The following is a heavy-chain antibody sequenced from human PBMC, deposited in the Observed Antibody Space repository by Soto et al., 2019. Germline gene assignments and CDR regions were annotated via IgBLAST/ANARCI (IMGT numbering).Heavy chain of an antibody. D-gene: IGHD3-9*01. CDR3: ARANYDFLTGYDPDYFDY. J-gene: IGHJ4*02. V-gene: IGHV4-59*01. CDR2: IYYSGST. Sequence: QVQLQESGPGLVKPSETLSLTCTVSGGSISTYYWSWIRQPPGKGLEWIGYIYYSGSTNYNPSLKSRVTISVDTSKNQFSLKLSSVTAADTAVYYCARANYDFLTGYDPDYFDYWGQGTLVTVSS. CDR1: GGSISTYY.